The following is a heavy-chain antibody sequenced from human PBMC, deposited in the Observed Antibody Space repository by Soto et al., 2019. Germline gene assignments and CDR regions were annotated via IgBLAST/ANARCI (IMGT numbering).Heavy chain of an antibody. CDR2: TSAYNGNT. Sequence: GASVKVSCKASGYTFTSYGISWVRQAPGQGLEWMGWTSAYNGNTNYAQKLQGRVTMTTDTSTSTAYMELRSLRSDDTAVYYCARDVLHFDWRYPPSIWFDPWGQGTLVTVSS. D-gene: IGHD3-9*01. V-gene: IGHV1-18*01. J-gene: IGHJ5*02. CDR3: ARDVLHFDWRYPPSIWFDP. CDR1: GYTFTSYG.